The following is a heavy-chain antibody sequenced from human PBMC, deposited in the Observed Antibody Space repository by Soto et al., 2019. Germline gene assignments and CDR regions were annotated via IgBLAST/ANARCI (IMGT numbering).Heavy chain of an antibody. V-gene: IGHV1-69*06. D-gene: IGHD1-26*01. J-gene: IGHJ4*02. CDR3: ARAIKRWEVHYYFDY. CDR2: IVVMSNTA. CDR1: GSTFNNFA. Sequence: QVVLLQSGAEVKEPGSSVRVSCKVSGSTFNNFAFSWVRQAPGHGPEWMGGIVVMSNTADYSQRFRDRVTITADTSTNTLYMELGSLTFEDTALYYCARAIKRWEVHYYFDYWGQGTQVTVSS.